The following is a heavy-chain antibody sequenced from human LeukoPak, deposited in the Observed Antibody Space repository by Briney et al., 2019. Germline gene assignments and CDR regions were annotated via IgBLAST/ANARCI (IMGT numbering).Heavy chain of an antibody. Sequence: SETLSLTCTVSGYSISSGYYWGWIRQPPGKGLEWIGSIYHSGSTYYNPSLKSRVTISVDTSKNQFSLKLSSVTAADTAVYYCARVGESIVVVVADVNWFDPWGQGTLVTVSS. V-gene: IGHV4-38-2*02. CDR2: IYHSGST. CDR3: ARVGESIVVVVADVNWFDP. D-gene: IGHD2-15*01. J-gene: IGHJ5*02. CDR1: GYSISSGYY.